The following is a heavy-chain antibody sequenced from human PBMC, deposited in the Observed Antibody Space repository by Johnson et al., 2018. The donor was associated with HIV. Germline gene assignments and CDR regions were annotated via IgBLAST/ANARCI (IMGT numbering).Heavy chain of an antibody. CDR1: GFTFSSYD. J-gene: IGHJ3*02. V-gene: IGHV3-13*01. CDR3: ARGGRGHDAFDI. Sequence: VQLVESGGGLVQPGGSLRLSCAASGFTFSSYDMHWVRQATGKCLEWVSAIGTAGDTYYPGSVKGRFTISRENAKNSLYLQMNSLRAGDTAVYYCARGGRGHDAFDIWGQGTMVTVSS. CDR2: IGTAGDT.